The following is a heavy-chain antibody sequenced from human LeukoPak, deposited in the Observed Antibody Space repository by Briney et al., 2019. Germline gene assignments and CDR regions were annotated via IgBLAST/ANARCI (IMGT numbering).Heavy chain of an antibody. Sequence: GGSLRLSCAASGFTLSSYEINWVRQAQGKGLEWVSYISSSGSTRYYADSVKGRFTISRDNAKTSLYLQINSLRAEDTAVYYCARGSITMARGELVFYCDYWGRGTLVPVSS. D-gene: IGHD3-10*01. J-gene: IGHJ4*02. CDR1: GFTLSSYE. V-gene: IGHV3-48*03. CDR3: ARGSITMARGELVFYCDY. CDR2: ISSSGSTR.